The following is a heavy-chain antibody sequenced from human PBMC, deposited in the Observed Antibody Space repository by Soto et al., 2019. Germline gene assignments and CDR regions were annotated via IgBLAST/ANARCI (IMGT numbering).Heavy chain of an antibody. V-gene: IGHV3-23*01. Sequence: EVKLLESGGGLEQRGGSLRLSCAASGSMFSKFAMNWVRQAPGKGLEWVSVISGTGGSIYYADTVKGRFTISRDNSKNTLYLQMNSLRAEDTAVYHCAKGIIAAAEDYGMDVWGQGTTVTVSS. D-gene: IGHD6-13*01. CDR3: AKGIIAAAEDYGMDV. J-gene: IGHJ6*02. CDR2: ISGTGGSI. CDR1: GSMFSKFA.